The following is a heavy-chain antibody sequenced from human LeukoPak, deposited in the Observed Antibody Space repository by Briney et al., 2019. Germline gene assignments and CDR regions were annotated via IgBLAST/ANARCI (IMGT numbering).Heavy chain of an antibody. CDR2: ISYDGSNK. Sequence: PGGSLRLSCAASGFTFSSYAMHWVRQAPGKGLEWVAVISYDGSNKYYADSVKGRFTISRDNSKNTLYLQMNSLRAEDTAVYYCATLAYCGGDCYSGDAFDIWGQGTMVTVSS. J-gene: IGHJ3*02. D-gene: IGHD2-21*02. V-gene: IGHV3-30-3*01. CDR3: ATLAYCGGDCYSGDAFDI. CDR1: GFTFSSYA.